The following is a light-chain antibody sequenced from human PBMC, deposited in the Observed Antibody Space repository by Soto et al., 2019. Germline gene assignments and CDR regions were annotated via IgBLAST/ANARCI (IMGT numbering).Light chain of an antibody. CDR1: QGISSW. V-gene: IGKV1-12*01. CDR3: QQANSSQLT. Sequence: DIQMTQSPSSVSASVGDRVTITCRASQGISSWLAWYQQKPGKAPKLLIYAASSLQSGVPSRFSGRGSRTAVTCTISRRQHEDFDTYYRQQANSSQLTFGGGAKVEIK. CDR2: AAS. J-gene: IGKJ4*01.